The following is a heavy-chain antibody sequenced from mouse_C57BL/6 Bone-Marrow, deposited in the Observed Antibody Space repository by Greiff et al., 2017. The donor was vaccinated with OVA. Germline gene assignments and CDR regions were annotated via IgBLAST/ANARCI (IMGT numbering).Heavy chain of an antibody. CDR2: IYPRSGNT. V-gene: IGHV1-81*01. CDR3: ARNVSYVYYFDY. Sequence: VQLQQSGAELARPGASVKLSCKASGYTFTSYGISWVKQRTGQGLEWIGEIYPRSGNTYYNEKFKGKATLTADKSSSTAYMELSSLTSEDSAVYFCARNVSYVYYFDYWGQGTTLTVSS. CDR1: GYTFTSYG. J-gene: IGHJ2*01. D-gene: IGHD2-12*01.